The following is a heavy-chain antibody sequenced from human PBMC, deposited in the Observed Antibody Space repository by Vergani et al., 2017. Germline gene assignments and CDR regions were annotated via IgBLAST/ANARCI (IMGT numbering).Heavy chain of an antibody. Sequence: QLQLQESGPGLVKPSETLSLTCTVSGGSISSSSYYWGWIRQPPGKGLEWIGSIYYSGSTYYNPSLKSRVTISVDTSKNQFSLKLSSVTAADTAVYYCARDNSYYDFWSGYYRAEYFQHWGQGTLVTVSS. CDR2: IYYSGST. CDR3: ARDNSYYDFWSGYYRAEYFQH. V-gene: IGHV4-39*07. CDR1: GGSISSSSYY. J-gene: IGHJ1*01. D-gene: IGHD3-3*01.